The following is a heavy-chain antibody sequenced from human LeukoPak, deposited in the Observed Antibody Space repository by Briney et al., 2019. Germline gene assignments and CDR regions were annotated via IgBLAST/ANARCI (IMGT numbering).Heavy chain of an antibody. V-gene: IGHV3-7*01. CDR2: IKQDGSEK. CDR1: GFTFSSYW. Sequence: PGGSLRLSCAASGFTFSSYWMSWVRQAPGKGLEWVANIKQDGSEKYYVDSVKGRFTISRDNAKNSLYLQMNSLRAEDTAVYYCARNGYSSGWYSPLVRKKPFDYWGQGTLVTVSS. D-gene: IGHD6-19*01. CDR3: ARNGYSSGWYSPLVRKKPFDY. J-gene: IGHJ4*02.